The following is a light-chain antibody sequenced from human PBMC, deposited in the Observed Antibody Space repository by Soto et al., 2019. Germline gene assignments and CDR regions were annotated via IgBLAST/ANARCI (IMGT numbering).Light chain of an antibody. CDR3: QSYDSSLSAYV. V-gene: IGLV1-40*01. Sequence: SALTPSHSVSGAPGQRLAISCTGSSSNIGAGYDVHWYQQLPGTAPKLLIYGNCNRPSGVPDRFSGSKSGTSASLAITGLQAEDEADYYCQSYDSSLSAYVFGTGTKVTVL. J-gene: IGLJ1*01. CDR2: GNC. CDR1: SSNIGAGYD.